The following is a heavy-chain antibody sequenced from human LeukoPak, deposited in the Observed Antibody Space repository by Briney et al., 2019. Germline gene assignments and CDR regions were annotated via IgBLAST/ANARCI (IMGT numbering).Heavy chain of an antibody. Sequence: GESLKISCAASGFTFSSYWMHWVRQDPGKGLVWVSRINSDGSSTSYADSVKGRFTISRDNAKNTLYLQVNSLRAEDTAVYYCARDPHGSASYWGQGTLVTVSS. V-gene: IGHV3-74*01. J-gene: IGHJ4*02. D-gene: IGHD3-10*01. CDR2: INSDGSST. CDR3: ARDPHGSASY. CDR1: GFTFSSYW.